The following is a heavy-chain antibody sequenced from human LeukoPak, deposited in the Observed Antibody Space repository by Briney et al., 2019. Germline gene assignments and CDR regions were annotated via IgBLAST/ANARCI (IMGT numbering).Heavy chain of an antibody. CDR2: ISSSGSTT. D-gene: IGHD1-26*01. Sequence: GGSLRLSCAASGFTFSSYEMNWVRQAPGKGLEWVSYISSSGSTTHYADSVKGRFTISRDNSKNTLYLQMNSLRAEDTAVYYCAKDHGSGSQIGWGQGTLVTVSS. CDR3: AKDHGSGSQIG. CDR1: GFTFSSYE. J-gene: IGHJ4*02. V-gene: IGHV3-48*03.